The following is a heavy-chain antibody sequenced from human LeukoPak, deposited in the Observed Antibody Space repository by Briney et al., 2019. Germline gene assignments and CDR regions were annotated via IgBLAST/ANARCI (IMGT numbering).Heavy chain of an antibody. CDR3: ARDSRTTVTTRTGAFDI. J-gene: IGHJ3*02. Sequence: ASVKVSCKASGYTFTSYYMHWVRQAPGQGLEWMGIINPSGGSTSYAQKFQGRVTMTRDTSTSTVYMELSSLRSEDTAVYYCARDSRTTVTTRTGAFDIWGQGTMVTVSS. V-gene: IGHV1-46*01. CDR2: INPSGGST. D-gene: IGHD4-17*01. CDR1: GYTFTSYY.